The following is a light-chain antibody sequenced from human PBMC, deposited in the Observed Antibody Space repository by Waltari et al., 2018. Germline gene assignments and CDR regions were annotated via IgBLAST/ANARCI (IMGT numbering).Light chain of an antibody. CDR1: QAINNG. V-gene: IGKV1-5*03. CDR2: KAS. J-gene: IGKJ1*01. Sequence: DIQMTQSPSTLSAAVGDRVTFTCRASQAINNGLAWYQQKPGKAPKVLIYKASILESGVSSRFSGSGSGTEFTLTINSLQADDSATYYCQQYKSYPVTFGPGTKVDVK. CDR3: QQYKSYPVT.